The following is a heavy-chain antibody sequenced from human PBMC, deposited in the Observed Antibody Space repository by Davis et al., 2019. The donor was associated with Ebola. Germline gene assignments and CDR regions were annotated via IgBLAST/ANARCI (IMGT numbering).Heavy chain of an antibody. CDR2: MNPNSGNT. Sequence: ASVKVSCKASGYTFTSYDINWVRQATGQGLEWMGWMNPNSGNTGYAQKFQGRVTMTRDTSTSTVYMELSSLRSEDTAVYYCAKGSHIGGQLVDYWGQGTLVTVSS. V-gene: IGHV1-8*01. CDR1: GYTFTSYD. CDR3: AKGSHIGGQLVDY. J-gene: IGHJ4*02. D-gene: IGHD6-13*01.